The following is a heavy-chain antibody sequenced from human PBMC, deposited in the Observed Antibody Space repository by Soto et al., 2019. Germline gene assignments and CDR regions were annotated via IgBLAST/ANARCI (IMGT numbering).Heavy chain of an antibody. J-gene: IGHJ4*02. CDR3: ARVIGGWYEHDY. CDR1: GGSMSSYF. D-gene: IGHD6-19*01. CDR2: VYYSGST. V-gene: IGHV4-59*01. Sequence: QVQLQESGPGLVKPSETLSLTCTVSGGSMSSYFWSWIRQPPGKGLEWIAYVYYSGSTKHNPSLESRVIISVDTSKNQFSLKLNSVTAADTAVYYCARVIGGWYEHDYWGPGTLVTVSS.